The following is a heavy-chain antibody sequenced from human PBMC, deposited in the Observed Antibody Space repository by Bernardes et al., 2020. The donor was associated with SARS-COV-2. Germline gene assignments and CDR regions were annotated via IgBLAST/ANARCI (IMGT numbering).Heavy chain of an antibody. J-gene: IGHJ3*02. Sequence: ASVKVSCKASGGTFSSYAISWVRQAPGQGLEWMGWINAGNGNTKYSQKFQGRVTITRDTSASTAYMELSSLRSEDTAVYYCARDSDDSSGPAFDIWGQGTMVTVSS. V-gene: IGHV1-3*01. CDR3: ARDSDDSSGPAFDI. CDR2: INAGNGNT. D-gene: IGHD3-22*01. CDR1: GGTFSSYA.